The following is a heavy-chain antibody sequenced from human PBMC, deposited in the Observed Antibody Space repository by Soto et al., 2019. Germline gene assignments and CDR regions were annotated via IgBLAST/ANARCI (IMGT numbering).Heavy chain of an antibody. CDR3: ARQPMVRGVIIPLDV. V-gene: IGHV4-59*01. D-gene: IGHD3-10*01. Sequence: PSETLSLTCTVSGGSISSYYWSWIRQPPGKGLEWIGYIYYSGSTNYNPPLKSRVTISVDTSKNQFSLKLSSVTAADTAVYYCARQPMVRGVIIPLDVWGQGTTVTVSS. CDR1: GGSISSYY. CDR2: IYYSGST. J-gene: IGHJ6*02.